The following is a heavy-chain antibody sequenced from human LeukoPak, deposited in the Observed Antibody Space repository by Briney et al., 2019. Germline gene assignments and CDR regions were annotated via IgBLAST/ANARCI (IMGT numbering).Heavy chain of an antibody. D-gene: IGHD3-9*01. J-gene: IGHJ6*02. CDR3: ARGLEQQLLRYDGGGMDV. V-gene: IGHV4-4*02. Sequence: PSETLSLTCAVSGGSISSSNWLSRVRQPPGKGLEWIGEIFQSGSTNYNPSLKSRVTMSVDKSKNQFSLKLSSVTAADTAVYYCARGLEQQLLRYDGGGMDVWGQGTTVTVSS. CDR1: GGSISSSNW. CDR2: IFQSGST.